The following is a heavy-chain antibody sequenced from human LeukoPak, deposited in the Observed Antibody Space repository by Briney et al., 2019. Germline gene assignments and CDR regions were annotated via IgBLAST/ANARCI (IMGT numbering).Heavy chain of an antibody. V-gene: IGHV3-23*01. CDR2: ISESGSGT. D-gene: IGHD5-12*01. CDR1: GFTFNTCA. J-gene: IGHJ4*02. CDR3: AKRPLRGYSGYDPETLLDY. Sequence: GGSLRLSCEASGFTFNTCAMSWVRQAPGKGLEWVSAISESGSGTYYADSVKGRFTISRDNSKNTLYLQMNSLRAEDTAVYYCAKRPLRGYSGYDPETLLDYWGQGTLVTVSS.